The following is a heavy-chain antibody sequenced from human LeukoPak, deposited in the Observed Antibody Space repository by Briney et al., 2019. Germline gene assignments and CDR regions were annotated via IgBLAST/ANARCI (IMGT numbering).Heavy chain of an antibody. Sequence: GGSLRLSCAASGFTFPNYWMTWVRQAPGKGLEWVAHITQDGSDKNYVDSVRGRFTASRDNAKNSLYLQMNSLRAEDTAVYYCARDSGNSGYDVNDYWGQGTLVTVSS. D-gene: IGHD5-12*01. J-gene: IGHJ4*02. CDR2: ITQDGSDK. CDR3: ARDSGNSGYDVNDY. CDR1: GFTFPNYW. V-gene: IGHV3-7*01.